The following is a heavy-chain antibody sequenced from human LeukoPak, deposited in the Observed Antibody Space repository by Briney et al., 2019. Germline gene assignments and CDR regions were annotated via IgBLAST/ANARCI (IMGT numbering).Heavy chain of an antibody. CDR1: GFTFDDYG. J-gene: IGHJ4*02. Sequence: GGSLRLSCAASGFTFDDYGMSWVRQAPGKGLEWVSGINWNGGSTGYADSVKGRFAISRDNAKNSLYLQMNSLRAEDTALYYCVRDMYYYDSSGYPIADYWGQGTLVTVSS. D-gene: IGHD3-22*01. CDR2: INWNGGST. CDR3: VRDMYYYDSSGYPIADY. V-gene: IGHV3-20*04.